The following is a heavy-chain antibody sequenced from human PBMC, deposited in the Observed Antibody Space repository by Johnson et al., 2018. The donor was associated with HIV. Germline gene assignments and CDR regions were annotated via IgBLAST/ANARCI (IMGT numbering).Heavy chain of an antibody. V-gene: IGHV3-30*04. D-gene: IGHD6-19*01. J-gene: IGHJ3*02. Sequence: QVQLVESGGGVVQPGRSLRLSCAASGFTFSSYAMHWVRQAPGKGLDWVAVISYDGSNKYYADSVKGRFTISRDNSKNTLYLQMNSLRAEDTAVYYCWRDGKYHPGYSSGWYNTIGAFDIWGQGTMVTVSS. CDR3: WRDGKYHPGYSSGWYNTIGAFDI. CDR1: GFTFSSYA. CDR2: ISYDGSNK.